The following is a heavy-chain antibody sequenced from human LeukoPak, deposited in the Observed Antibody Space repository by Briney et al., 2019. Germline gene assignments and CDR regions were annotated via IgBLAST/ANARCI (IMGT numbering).Heavy chain of an antibody. CDR2: IYTSGST. CDR3: ARGKRRGYSYGYFDY. D-gene: IGHD5-18*01. Sequence: SETLSLTCTVSGGSISSYYWSWTRQPAGKGLEWIGRIYTSGSTNYNPSLKSRVTMSVDTSKNQFSLELSSVTAADTAVYYCARGKRRGYSYGYFDYWGQGTLVTVSS. V-gene: IGHV4-4*07. J-gene: IGHJ4*02. CDR1: GGSISSYY.